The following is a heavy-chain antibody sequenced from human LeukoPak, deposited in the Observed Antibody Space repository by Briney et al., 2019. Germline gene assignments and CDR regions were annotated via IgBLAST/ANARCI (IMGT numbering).Heavy chain of an antibody. D-gene: IGHD3-3*01. Sequence: GSLRLSCAASGFTFSSYWMSWVRQAPGKGLEWVANIKQDGSEKYYVDSVKGRFTISRDNAKNSLYLQMNSLRAEDTAVYYCAKGEGRLLRFLEWLFVFDYWGQGTLVTVSS. CDR2: IKQDGSEK. V-gene: IGHV3-7*03. CDR1: GFTFSSYW. J-gene: IGHJ4*02. CDR3: AKGEGRLLRFLEWLFVFDY.